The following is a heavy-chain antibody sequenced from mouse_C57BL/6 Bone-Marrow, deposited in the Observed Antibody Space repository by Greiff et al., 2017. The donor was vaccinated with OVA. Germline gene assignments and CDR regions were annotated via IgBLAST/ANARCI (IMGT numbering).Heavy chain of an antibody. CDR2: IDPSDSYT. CDR3: ARAGAIYYDHFDY. V-gene: IGHV1-69*01. D-gene: IGHD2-4*01. J-gene: IGHJ2*01. CDR1: GYTFTSYW. Sequence: QVQLQQSGAELVMPGASVKLSCKASGYTFTSYWMHWVKQRPGQGLEWIGEIDPSDSYTNYNQKFKGKSTLTVDKSSSTAYMQLSSLTSEDSAVYYCARAGAIYYDHFDYWGQGTTLTVSS.